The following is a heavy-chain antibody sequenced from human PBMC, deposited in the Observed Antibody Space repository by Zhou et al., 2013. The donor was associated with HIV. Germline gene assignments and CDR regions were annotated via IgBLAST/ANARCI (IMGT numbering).Heavy chain of an antibody. Sequence: QVQLVQSGAEVKRPGASVKVSCKASGYTLSSSDXHWVRQATGQGLEWLGWMNPETGKSVYAQKFQDRVTMTRNTSISTAYMELSGLKSEDTAVYYCARRGSWGDHTNMIRGGLDVWGRGTTVTVSS. V-gene: IGHV1-8*01. J-gene: IGHJ6*02. CDR1: GYTLSSSD. CDR2: MNPETGKS. D-gene: IGHD3-10*01. CDR3: ARRGSWGDHTNMIRGGLDV.